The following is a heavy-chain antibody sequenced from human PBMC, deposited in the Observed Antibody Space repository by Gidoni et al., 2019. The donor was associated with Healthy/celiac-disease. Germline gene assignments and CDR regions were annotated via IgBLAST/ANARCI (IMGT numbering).Heavy chain of an antibody. CDR3: AHRTVAGWLGDWFDP. J-gene: IGHJ5*02. CDR2: IYWDDDK. V-gene: IGHV2-5*02. Sequence: QITLKESGPTRVKPTQTLTLTCTFSGFSLSTSGVGVGWIRQPPGKALEWLALIYWDDDKRYSPSLKSRLTITKDTSKNQVVLTMTNMDPVDTATYYCAHRTVAGWLGDWFDPWGQGTLVTVSS. CDR1: GFSLSTSGVG. D-gene: IGHD6-19*01.